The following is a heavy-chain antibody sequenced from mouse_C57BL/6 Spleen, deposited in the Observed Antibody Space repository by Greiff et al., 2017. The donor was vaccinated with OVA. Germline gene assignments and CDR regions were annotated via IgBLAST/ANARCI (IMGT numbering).Heavy chain of an antibody. Sequence: VQLQQSGPELVKPGASVKISCKASGYSFTGYYMNWVKQSPEKSLEWIGEINPSTGGTTYNQKFRAKATLTVDKSSSTAYMQLKSLTSEDSAVYYCARDGSSLRYFDVWGTGTTVTVSS. CDR1: GYSFTGYY. D-gene: IGHD1-1*01. CDR2: INPSTGGT. J-gene: IGHJ1*03. V-gene: IGHV1-42*01. CDR3: ARDGSSLRYFDV.